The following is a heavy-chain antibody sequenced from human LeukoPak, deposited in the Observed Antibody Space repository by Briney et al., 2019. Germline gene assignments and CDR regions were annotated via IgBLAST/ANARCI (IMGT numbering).Heavy chain of an antibody. D-gene: IGHD3-22*01. V-gene: IGHV4-30-2*01. Sequence: SQTLSLTCTVSGGSISSGGYYWSWIRQPPGKGLEWIGYIYHSGSTYYNPSLKSRVTISVDRSKNQFYLKLSSVTAADTAVYYCARNYYDSSGSRDMDVWGKGTTVTVSS. CDR3: ARNYYDSSGSRDMDV. CDR1: GGSISSGGYY. CDR2: IYHSGST. J-gene: IGHJ6*03.